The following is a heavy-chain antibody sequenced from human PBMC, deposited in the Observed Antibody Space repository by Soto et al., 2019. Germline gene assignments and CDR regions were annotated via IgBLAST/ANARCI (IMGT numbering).Heavy chain of an antibody. D-gene: IGHD6-13*01. CDR1: GYTFTSYG. Sequence: QVQLVQSGAEVKKPGASVKVSCKASGYTFTSYGISWVRQAPGQGLEWMGWISAYNGNTNYAQKIQCRVTMTTDTSTTTAYMELRSLRSDDTAVYFCARDWSSIAAAGTEGDYWGQGTLVTVSS. J-gene: IGHJ4*02. CDR2: ISAYNGNT. CDR3: ARDWSSIAAAGTEGDY. V-gene: IGHV1-18*01.